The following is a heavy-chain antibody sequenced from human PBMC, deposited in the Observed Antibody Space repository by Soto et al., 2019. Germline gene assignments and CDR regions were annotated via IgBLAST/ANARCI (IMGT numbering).Heavy chain of an antibody. CDR3: TDKFNSEMDV. D-gene: IGHD2-21*01. CDR2: IFPDDSDT. J-gene: IGHJ6*02. V-gene: IGHV5-51*01. Sequence: PGDALNISCKSAQYDFSNYLVCLVRQLPGKFLEWMGIIFPDDSDTRFSPSFQGRVTMSVDKSINTAYLQWSSLKASDTAMYYCTDKFNSEMDVWGQRTAVTVSS. CDR1: QYDFSNYL.